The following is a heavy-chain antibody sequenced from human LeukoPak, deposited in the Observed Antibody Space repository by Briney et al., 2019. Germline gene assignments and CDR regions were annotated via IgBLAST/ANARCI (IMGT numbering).Heavy chain of an antibody. D-gene: IGHD1-26*01. CDR3: ARDLRSQNSNYYYYYMDV. CDR1: GGSFSSYY. V-gene: IGHV4-4*07. CDR2: IYTSGST. Sequence: SDTLTLTCTVSGGSFSSYYWSWIRQPAGKGLEWIGRIYTSGSTNYNPSLKSRVTMSVDTSKNQFSLKLSSVTAADTAVYYCARDLRSQNSNYYYYYMDVWGKGTTVTGSS. J-gene: IGHJ6*03.